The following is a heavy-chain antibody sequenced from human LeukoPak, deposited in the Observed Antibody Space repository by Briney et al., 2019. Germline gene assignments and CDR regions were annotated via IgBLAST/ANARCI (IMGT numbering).Heavy chain of an antibody. CDR3: ARGYSLDY. V-gene: IGHV4-30-4*01. Sequence: SETLSLTCTVSGGSISSGDYYWSWIRQPPGKGLEWIGYIYYSGSTYYTPSLRGRVTISVDTSKNQFSLNLSSVTAADTAVYYCARGYSLDYWGQGTLVAVSS. D-gene: IGHD5-18*01. J-gene: IGHJ4*02. CDR2: IYYSGST. CDR1: GGSISSGDYY.